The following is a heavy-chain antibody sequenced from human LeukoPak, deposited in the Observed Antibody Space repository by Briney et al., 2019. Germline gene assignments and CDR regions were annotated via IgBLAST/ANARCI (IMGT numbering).Heavy chain of an antibody. CDR1: GFTFSSYS. CDR3: ARDSGSYDAFDI. V-gene: IGHV3-21*01. CDR2: ISSSSSYI. Sequence: KTGGSLRLSCAASGFTFSSYSMNWVRQAPGKGLEWVSSISSSSSYIYYADSVKGRFTISRDNAKNSLYLQMNSLRAEDTAVYYCARDSGSYDAFDIWGQGTMVTVSS. D-gene: IGHD1-26*01. J-gene: IGHJ3*02.